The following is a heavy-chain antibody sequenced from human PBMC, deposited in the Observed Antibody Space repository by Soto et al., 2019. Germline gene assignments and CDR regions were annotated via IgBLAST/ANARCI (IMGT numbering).Heavy chain of an antibody. V-gene: IGHV3-7*01. CDR1: GFTFSSYW. Sequence: GGSLRLSCAASGFTFSSYWMSWVRQAPGKGLEWVANIKQDGSEKYYVDSVKGRFTISRDNAKNSLYLQMNSLRAEDTAVYYCARESARYYGSGSYYNVDYWGQGTLVTVS. CDR2: IKQDGSEK. D-gene: IGHD3-10*01. J-gene: IGHJ4*02. CDR3: ARESARYYGSGSYYNVDY.